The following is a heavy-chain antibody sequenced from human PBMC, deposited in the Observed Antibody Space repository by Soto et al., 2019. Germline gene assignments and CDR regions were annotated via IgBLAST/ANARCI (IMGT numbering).Heavy chain of an antibody. CDR3: ARGGLAPFDY. CDR2: INDYGTTI. D-gene: IGHD3-9*01. V-gene: IGHV3-74*01. J-gene: IGHJ4*02. Sequence: PGCSLEIGCAASGFTLGNYWVHGVRQAPGKGLVWVSRINDYGTTINYAESVEGRFIISRDDAKSEVYLQMNNLRAEDSAVYYCARGGLAPFDYWGQGVLVTV. CDR1: GFTLGNYW.